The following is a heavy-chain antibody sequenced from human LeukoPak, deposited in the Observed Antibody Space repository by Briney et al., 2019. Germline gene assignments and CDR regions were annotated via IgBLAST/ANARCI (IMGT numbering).Heavy chain of an antibody. CDR2: FDPEDGET. J-gene: IGHJ5*02. D-gene: IGHD3-22*01. CDR1: GYTLTELS. CDR3: ATYYYDSSGYHNWFDP. Sequence: ASVKVSCKVSGYTLTELSMHWVRQAPGKGLEWMGGFDPEDGETIYAQKFQGRVTMTEVTSTDTAYMELSSLRSEDTAVYYCATYYYDSSGYHNWFDPWGQGTLVTVSS. V-gene: IGHV1-24*01.